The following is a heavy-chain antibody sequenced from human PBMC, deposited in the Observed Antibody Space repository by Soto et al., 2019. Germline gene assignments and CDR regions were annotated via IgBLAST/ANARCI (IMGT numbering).Heavy chain of an antibody. CDR3: TRGYYGPDY. V-gene: IGHV3-74*01. J-gene: IGHJ4*02. Sequence: EVQLVESGGGSVQPGGSLRLSCAASGFTFSSYFMYWDRQAPGKGLVWVSRIDNDGGTTNYADSVKGRFTISRDNAKNTLYLQMNSLRAEDTAVYYCTRGYYGPDYWGQGTLVTVSS. CDR1: GFTFSSYF. D-gene: IGHD3-10*01. CDR2: IDNDGGTT.